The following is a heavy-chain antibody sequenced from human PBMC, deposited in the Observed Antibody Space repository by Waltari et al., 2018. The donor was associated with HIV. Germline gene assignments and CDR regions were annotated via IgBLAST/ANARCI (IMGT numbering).Heavy chain of an antibody. CDR3: TTDWFLVGVTEPFYY. CDR2: IKPKTDGGTS. V-gene: IGHV3-15*01. J-gene: IGHJ4*02. D-gene: IGHD3-3*01. Sequence: EVQLVESGGGLVKPGGSLRLSCAASGFIFSNAWMRWVRQAPEKGLQWVGRIKPKTDGGTSDYAAPVKGRFTISRDDSKNTLYLQINSLKPEDTGIYYYTTDWFLVGVTEPFYYWGQGTLVGVSS. CDR1: GFIFSNAW.